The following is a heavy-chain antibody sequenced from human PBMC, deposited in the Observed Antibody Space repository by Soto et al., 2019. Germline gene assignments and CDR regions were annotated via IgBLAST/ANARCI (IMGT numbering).Heavy chain of an antibody. V-gene: IGHV1-69*06. Sequence: SVKVSCKASGGTFSTFAISWVRQAPGQGLEWMGGIIPIFGTANHAQKFQGRVTITADKSTSTAYMELSSLRSEDTAVYYCARDPRYGDRPLDYWGPGALVTVSS. J-gene: IGHJ4*02. D-gene: IGHD4-17*01. CDR1: GGTFSTFA. CDR2: IIPIFGTA. CDR3: ARDPRYGDRPLDY.